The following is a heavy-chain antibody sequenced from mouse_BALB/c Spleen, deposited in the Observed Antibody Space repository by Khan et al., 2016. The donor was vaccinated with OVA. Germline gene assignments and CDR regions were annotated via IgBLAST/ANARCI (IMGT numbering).Heavy chain of an antibody. CDR3: ARMNYFGYTFAY. CDR1: GYTFTDYY. J-gene: IGHJ3*01. V-gene: IGHV1-77*01. CDR2: ISPGSGDT. Sequence: QVQLQQSGAELARPGASVKLSCKASGYTFTDYYINWVKQRTGQGLEWIGEISPGSGDTYYNERFKGKATLTADKYSSTAYMQLSSLTSEASAVDFCARMNYFGYTFAYWGQGTLVTVSA. D-gene: IGHD1-2*01.